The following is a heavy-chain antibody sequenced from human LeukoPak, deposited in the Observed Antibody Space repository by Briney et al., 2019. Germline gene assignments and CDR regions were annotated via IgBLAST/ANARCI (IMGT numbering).Heavy chain of an antibody. Sequence: GASVKVSCKLSGNTLNELSIHWVRQAPAEGLEWMGGFDPEEAVTKYSQKFQDRVTMTEDTSTDTAYMELRSLTSEDTAVYYCVVPSDDFRSGIDHWGQGTLVTVSS. CDR1: GNTLNELS. CDR2: FDPEEAVT. J-gene: IGHJ4*02. D-gene: IGHD3-3*01. CDR3: VVPSDDFRSGIDH. V-gene: IGHV1-24*01.